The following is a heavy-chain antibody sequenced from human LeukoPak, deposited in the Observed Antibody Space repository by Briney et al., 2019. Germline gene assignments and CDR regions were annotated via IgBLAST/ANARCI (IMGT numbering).Heavy chain of an antibody. J-gene: IGHJ4*02. CDR2: IIPIFGTA. D-gene: IGHD3-22*01. V-gene: IGHV1-69*13. CDR1: GGTFSSYA. CDR3: ARDAYYYDSSGWRGYYFDY. Sequence: ASVQVSCKASGGTFSSYAISWVRPAPGQGLEWMGGIIPIFGTANYAQKFQGRVTITADESTSTAYMELSSLRSEDTAVYYCARDAYYYDSSGWRGYYFDYWGQGTLVTVSS.